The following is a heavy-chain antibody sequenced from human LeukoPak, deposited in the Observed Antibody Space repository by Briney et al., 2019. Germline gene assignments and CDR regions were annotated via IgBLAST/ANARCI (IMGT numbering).Heavy chain of an antibody. CDR3: ARIPGGSGSQYDY. CDR2: INSDGSST. J-gene: IGHJ4*02. CDR1: GFTFSSYW. D-gene: IGHD3-10*01. Sequence: PGGSLRLSCAASGFTFSSYWMHWVRQAPGKGLVWVSRINSDGSSTFYADSVKGLFTTSRDNAENTVYLQMNSLRADDTAVYYCARIPGGSGSQYDYWGQGTLVIVSS. V-gene: IGHV3-74*01.